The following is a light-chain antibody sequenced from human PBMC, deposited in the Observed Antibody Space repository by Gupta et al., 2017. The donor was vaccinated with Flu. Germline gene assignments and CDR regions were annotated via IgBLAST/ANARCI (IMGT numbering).Light chain of an antibody. CDR3: QSRSKWRLT. CDR2: DAV. J-gene: IGKJ4*01. CDR1: QSVANY. Sequence: EIVLTQSPATVSLFPGESATLSCRASQSVANYLAWYQQKPGQAPRLLIYDAVKRATGVPGRFSGSGAGTDFTLTITSLEPEDFAVYYCQSRSKWRLTFGGGTKVGIK. V-gene: IGKV3-11*01.